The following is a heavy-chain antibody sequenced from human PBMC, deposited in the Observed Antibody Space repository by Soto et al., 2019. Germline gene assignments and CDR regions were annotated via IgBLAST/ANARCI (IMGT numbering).Heavy chain of an antibody. D-gene: IGHD3-3*01. CDR3: ARDFYDFWSGSSGLFDY. J-gene: IGHJ4*02. CDR1: GYTFTSYA. V-gene: IGHV1-3*01. Sequence: QVQLVQSGAEVKKPGASVKVSCKASGYTFTSYAMHWVRQAPGQRLEWMGWINAGNGNTKYSQKFQGRVTITRDTSASTAYMELSSLRSEDTAVYYCARDFYDFWSGSSGLFDYWGQGTLVTVSS. CDR2: INAGNGNT.